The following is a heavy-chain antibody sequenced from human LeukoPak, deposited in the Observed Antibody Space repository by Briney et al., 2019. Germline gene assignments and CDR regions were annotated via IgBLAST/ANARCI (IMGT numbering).Heavy chain of an antibody. CDR3: ARVPGSRYYYDSSGYLDY. CDR2: ISTYNGNT. Sequence: GASVKVSCKASGYTFTSFGISWVRQAPGQGLEWMGWISTYNGNTNYAQKLQVRVTMTTDTSTSTAYMELRSLRSDDTAVYYCARVPGSRYYYDSSGYLDYWGQGTLVTVSS. V-gene: IGHV1-18*01. CDR1: GYTFTSFG. J-gene: IGHJ4*02. D-gene: IGHD3-22*01.